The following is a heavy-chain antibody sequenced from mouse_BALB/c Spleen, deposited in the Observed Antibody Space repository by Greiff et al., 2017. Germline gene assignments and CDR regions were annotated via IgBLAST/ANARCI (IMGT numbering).Heavy chain of an antibody. Sequence: QVQLQQSGAELARPGASVKLSCKASGYTFTSYWMQWVKQRPGQGLEWIGAIYPGDGDTRYTQKFKGKATLTADKSSSTAYMQLSSLASEDSAVYYCARGGFMITGDYWGQGTTLTVSS. CDR3: ARGGFMITGDY. J-gene: IGHJ2*01. V-gene: IGHV1-87*01. CDR2: IYPGDGDT. CDR1: GYTFTSYW. D-gene: IGHD2-4*01.